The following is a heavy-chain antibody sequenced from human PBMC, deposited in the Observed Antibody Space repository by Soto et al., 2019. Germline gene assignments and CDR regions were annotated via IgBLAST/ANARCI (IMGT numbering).Heavy chain of an antibody. D-gene: IGHD2-15*01. V-gene: IGHV1-2*02. CDR3: AQGSFHRPYDP. CDR2: INPNSGDT. J-gene: IGHJ5*02. CDR1: RYTFSDYY. Sequence: ASVKVSCKAPRYTFSDYYMHWVRQAPGQGLEWMGWINPNSGDTNYAQNFQDRVTMTRDTSITTVYMELRRLMSDDSAVYYCAQGSFHRPYDPWGQGTLVTVSS.